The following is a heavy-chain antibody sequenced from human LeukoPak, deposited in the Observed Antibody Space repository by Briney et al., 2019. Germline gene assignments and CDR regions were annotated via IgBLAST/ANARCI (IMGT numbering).Heavy chain of an antibody. CDR3: ARDGGYCSSTSCYHDAFDI. CDR2: IGASGGGT. D-gene: IGHD2-2*01. CDR1: GFTFSAYA. Sequence: GGSLRLSCAASGFTFSAYAMNWVRQAPGKGLEWVSVIGASGGGTYYADSVKGRFTISRDNAKNSLYLQMNSLRAEDTAVYYCARDGGYCSSTSCYHDAFDIWGQGTMVTVSS. V-gene: IGHV3-23*01. J-gene: IGHJ3*02.